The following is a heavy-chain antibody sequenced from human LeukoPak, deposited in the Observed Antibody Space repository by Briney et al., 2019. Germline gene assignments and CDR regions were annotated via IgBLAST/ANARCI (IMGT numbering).Heavy chain of an antibody. CDR1: GGTFSSYA. CDR3: AREKVVRGVMRRYGMDV. Sequence: ASVKVSCKASGGTFSSYAISWVRQAPGQGLEWMGGIIPIFGTANYAQEFQGRVTITADKSTSTAYMELSSLRSEDTAVYYCAREKVVRGVMRRYGMDVWGKGTTVTVSS. V-gene: IGHV1-69*06. CDR2: IIPIFGTA. D-gene: IGHD3-10*01. J-gene: IGHJ6*04.